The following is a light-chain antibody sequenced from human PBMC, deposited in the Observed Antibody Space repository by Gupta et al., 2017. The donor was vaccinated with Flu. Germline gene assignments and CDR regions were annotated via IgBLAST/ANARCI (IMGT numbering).Light chain of an antibody. Sequence: TLSLSPGERATLSCRASQSVSSSYLAWYQQKPGQAPRLLIYGASSRATGIPDRFSGSGYGTDFTLTISRLEPEDFAVYYCQQYGSSRGLTFGGGTKVEIK. CDR3: QQYGSSRGLT. CDR2: GAS. J-gene: IGKJ4*01. CDR1: QSVSSSY. V-gene: IGKV3-20*01.